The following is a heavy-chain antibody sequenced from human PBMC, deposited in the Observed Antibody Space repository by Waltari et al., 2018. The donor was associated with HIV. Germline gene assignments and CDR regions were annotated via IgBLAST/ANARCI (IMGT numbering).Heavy chain of an antibody. CDR1: GYTFTDNY. V-gene: IGHV1-2*02. Sequence: QVELVQSGAAVKKPAASVTVSCTHSGYTFTDNYINWARQAPGHGLEWMGWSNPKSGGTKHAQKFQGRVTMTRDTSMSTVYMEVSRLTSDDTAVYYCARGGASTTPRDYNYYGLDVWGQGTTVTVSS. CDR2: SNPKSGGT. J-gene: IGHJ6*02. CDR3: ARGGASTTPRDYNYYGLDV. D-gene: IGHD2-2*01.